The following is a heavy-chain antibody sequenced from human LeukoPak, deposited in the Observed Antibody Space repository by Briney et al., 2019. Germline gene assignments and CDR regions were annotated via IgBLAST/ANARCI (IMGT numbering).Heavy chain of an antibody. Sequence: GGSLRLSCAVSGFTLSSYTMNWVRQTPGKGLEWVSSISRSSSYIYYADSVKGRFTISRDNVRNSLYLQMNSLRAEDTAVYYCARVPLYSGSYYIDYWGQGTLVTVSS. J-gene: IGHJ4*02. D-gene: IGHD1-26*01. V-gene: IGHV3-21*01. CDR2: ISRSSSYI. CDR3: ARVPLYSGSYYIDY. CDR1: GFTLSSYT.